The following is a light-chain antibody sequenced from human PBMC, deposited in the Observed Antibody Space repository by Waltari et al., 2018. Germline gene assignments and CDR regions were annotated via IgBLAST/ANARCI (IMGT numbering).Light chain of an antibody. V-gene: IGLV1-40*01. CDR3: QSYDSSLSGRV. CDR2: AIY. J-gene: IGLJ3*02. CDR1: SSKIGAGFE. Sequence: QSVLTQPPSVSGAPGQRVTISCTGTSSKIGAGFEVFWYQQLPGSAPKLLIFAIYKRSSGVPDRISGSTSGTSASLAITGLQAEDEADYYCQSYDSSLSGRVFGGGTRLTVL.